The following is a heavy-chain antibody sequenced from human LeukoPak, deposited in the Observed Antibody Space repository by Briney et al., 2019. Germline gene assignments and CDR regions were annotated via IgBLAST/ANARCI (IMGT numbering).Heavy chain of an antibody. CDR3: ARRRYYYYGMDV. V-gene: IGHV4-59*08. Sequence: SETLSLTCTVSGGSISSYYWSWIRQPPGKGLEWIGYIYYSGSTNYNPSLKSRVTISVDTSKNQFSLKLGSVTAADTAVYYCARRRYYYYGMDVWGQGTTVTVSS. J-gene: IGHJ6*02. CDR1: GGSISSYY. CDR2: IYYSGST.